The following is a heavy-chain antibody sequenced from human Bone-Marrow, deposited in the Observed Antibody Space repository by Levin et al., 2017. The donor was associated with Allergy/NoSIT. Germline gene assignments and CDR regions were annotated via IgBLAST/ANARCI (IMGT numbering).Heavy chain of an antibody. J-gene: IGHJ6*02. Sequence: MTSETLSLTCAVSGGSISSSNWWSWVRQPPGKELQWIGEISQSGSTNYNPSLKSRVSISIDKSNNQFSLKLSSVTAADTAVYYCARDGSFNYYGMDVWGQGITVTVSS. CDR3: ARDGSFNYYGMDV. CDR2: ISQSGST. D-gene: IGHD1-26*01. CDR1: GGSISSSNW. V-gene: IGHV4-4*02.